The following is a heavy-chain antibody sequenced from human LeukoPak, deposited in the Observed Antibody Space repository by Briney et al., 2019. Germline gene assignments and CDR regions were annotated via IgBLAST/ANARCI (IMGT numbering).Heavy chain of an antibody. CDR2: INSDGINT. V-gene: IGHV3-74*01. D-gene: IGHD1-14*01. CDR3: ARGQTYATGDYYYYMDV. Sequence: GGSLRLSCAASGFTFSNYWMHWVRQAPGKGLVWVSRINSDGINTSYADSVKGRFTISRDNSKNTLYLQMDSLRADDTAVYYCARGQTYATGDYYYYMDVWGKGTTVTVSS. CDR1: GFTFSNYW. J-gene: IGHJ6*03.